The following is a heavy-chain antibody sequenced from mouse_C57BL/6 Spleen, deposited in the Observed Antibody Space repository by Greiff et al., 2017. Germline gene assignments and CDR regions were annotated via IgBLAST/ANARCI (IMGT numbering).Heavy chain of an antibody. CDR2: IYPGDGDT. Sequence: VQLQQSGPELVKPGASVKLSCKASGYAFSSSWMNWVQQRPGKGLEWIGRIYPGDGDTTYNGKFKGKATLTADKSYSTAYMQLSSLTSEDSAVYCCARDYSKGENYFDYGGQGTTLTVSS. CDR1: GYAFSSSW. CDR3: ARDYSKGENYFDY. J-gene: IGHJ2*01. D-gene: IGHD2-5*01. V-gene: IGHV1-82*01.